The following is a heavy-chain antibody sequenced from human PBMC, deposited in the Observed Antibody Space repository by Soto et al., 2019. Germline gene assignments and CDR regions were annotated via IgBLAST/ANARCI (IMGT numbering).Heavy chain of an antibody. V-gene: IGHV3-7*03. D-gene: IGHD3-3*01. CDR1: GFTFSSYW. J-gene: IGHJ4*02. CDR3: ARDGRAYDLWSGYYYALDY. CDR2: IKQDGSEK. Sequence: GGYLRLSCAASGFTFSSYWMSWVRQAPGQGLEWVANIKQDGSEKYYVDSVKGRFTISRDNAKNSLYLQMTSLRAEETAVYYCARDGRAYDLWSGYYYALDYWGQGTLATV.